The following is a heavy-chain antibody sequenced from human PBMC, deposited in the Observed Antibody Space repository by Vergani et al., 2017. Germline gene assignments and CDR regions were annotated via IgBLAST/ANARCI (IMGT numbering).Heavy chain of an antibody. V-gene: IGHV3-9*01. CDR3: AKDMDVGIVVVPAATHYYYYYMDV. D-gene: IGHD2-2*03. CDR2: ISWNSGST. Sequence: EVQLVESGGGLVQPGRSLRLSCAASGFTFDDYAMHWVRQAPGKGLEWVSGISWNSGSTGYADSVKGRFTISRDNAKNSLYLQMNSLRAEDTALYYCAKDMDVGIVVVPAATHYYYYYMDVWGKGTTVTVSS. CDR1: GFTFDDYA. J-gene: IGHJ6*03.